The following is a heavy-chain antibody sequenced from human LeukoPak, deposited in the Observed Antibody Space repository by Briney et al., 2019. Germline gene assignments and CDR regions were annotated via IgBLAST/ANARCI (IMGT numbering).Heavy chain of an antibody. CDR3: ARDGVENSSWYPLDS. J-gene: IGHJ4*02. Sequence: SETLSLTCTVSGASISSYYWSWVRQPAGEGLEWIGRIYTSGSTNYKPSLKSRVTMSVDMSKNQFSLKLTSVTAADTAVYYCARDGVENSSWYPLDSWGPGTLVTVSS. V-gene: IGHV4-4*07. CDR2: IYTSGST. CDR1: GASISSYY. D-gene: IGHD6-13*01.